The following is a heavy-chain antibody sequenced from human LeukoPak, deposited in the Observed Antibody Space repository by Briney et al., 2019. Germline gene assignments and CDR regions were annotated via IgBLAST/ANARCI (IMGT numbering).Heavy chain of an antibody. Sequence: GGSLRLSCAASGFTFSNYAIHWVRQAPGKGLEWVGRIKSKTDGGTTDYAAPVKGRFTISRDDSKNTLYLQMNSLKTEDTAVYYCTTADYYDSSGYYYYYYGMDVWGQGTTVTVSS. CDR1: GFTFSNYA. CDR3: TTADYYDSSGYYYYYYGMDV. J-gene: IGHJ6*02. D-gene: IGHD3-22*01. V-gene: IGHV3-15*07. CDR2: IKSKTDGGTT.